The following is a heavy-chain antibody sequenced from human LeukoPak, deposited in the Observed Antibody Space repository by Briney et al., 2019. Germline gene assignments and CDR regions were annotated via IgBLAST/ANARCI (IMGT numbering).Heavy chain of an antibody. CDR1: GFTFSGYA. CDR3: ARGREGYSYDDAFDI. V-gene: IGHV3-23*01. J-gene: IGHJ3*02. D-gene: IGHD5-18*01. CDR2: ITGSGYST. Sequence: GGSLRLSCAASGFTFSGYAMTWVRQAPGKGLEWVSAITGSGYSTYYADSVKGRFTISRDNSKNTLYLQMNSLRAEDTAVYYCARGREGYSYDDAFDIWGQGTMVTVSS.